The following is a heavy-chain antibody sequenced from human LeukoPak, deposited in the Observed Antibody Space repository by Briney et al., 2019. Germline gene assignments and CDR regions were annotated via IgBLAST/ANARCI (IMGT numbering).Heavy chain of an antibody. CDR1: GGSISSYY. CDR3: ARGGRYYYGSGSYGNWFDP. CDR2: IYYSGST. J-gene: IGHJ5*02. D-gene: IGHD3-10*01. V-gene: IGHV4-59*01. Sequence: SETLSLTCTVSGGSISSYYWSWIRQPPGKGLGWIGYIYYSGSTNYNPSLKSRVTISVDTSKNQFSLKLSSVTAADTAVYYCARGGRYYYGSGSYGNWFDPWGQGTLVTVSS.